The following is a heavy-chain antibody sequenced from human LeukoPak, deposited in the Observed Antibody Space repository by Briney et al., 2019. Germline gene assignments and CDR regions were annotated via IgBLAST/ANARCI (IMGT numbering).Heavy chain of an antibody. CDR1: GFSFSSYW. V-gene: IGHV3-7*03. D-gene: IGHD6-19*01. J-gene: IGHJ3*02. CDR2: INQDGSEK. CDR3: AKSPTAVAGTPDAFDI. Sequence: GGSLRLSCAASGFSFSSYWMSWVRQAPGKGLEWVANINQDGSEKYYVDSVKGRFTISRDNSKNTLYLQMNSLRAEDTAVYYCAKSPTAVAGTPDAFDIWGQGTMVTVSS.